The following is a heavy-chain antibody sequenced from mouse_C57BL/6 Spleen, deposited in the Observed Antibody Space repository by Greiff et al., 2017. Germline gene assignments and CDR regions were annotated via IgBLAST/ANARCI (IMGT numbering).Heavy chain of an antibody. J-gene: IGHJ1*03. CDR1: GFSLSTSGMG. CDR3: ARIYDGYSYWYFDV. Sequence: VKLLESGPGILQSSQTLSLTCSFSGFSLSTSGMGVSWIRQPSGKGLEWLAHIYWDDDKRYNPSLKSRLTISKDTSRNQVFLKITSVDTADTATYYCARIYDGYSYWYFDVWGTGTTVTVSS. CDR2: IYWDDDK. D-gene: IGHD2-3*01. V-gene: IGHV8-12*01.